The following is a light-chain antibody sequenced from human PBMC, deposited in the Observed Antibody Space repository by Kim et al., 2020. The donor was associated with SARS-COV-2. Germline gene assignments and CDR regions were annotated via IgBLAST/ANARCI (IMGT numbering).Light chain of an antibody. J-gene: IGLJ2*01. Sequence: SYELTQPPSVSVAPGKTARITCGGNNIGSKSVHWYQQKPGQAPVLVVYDDSDRPSGIPELFSGSNSGNTATLTISRVEAGDEADYYCQVWDSSSGVVFGGGTQLTVL. CDR1: NIGSKS. CDR3: QVWDSSSGVV. CDR2: DDS. V-gene: IGLV3-21*03.